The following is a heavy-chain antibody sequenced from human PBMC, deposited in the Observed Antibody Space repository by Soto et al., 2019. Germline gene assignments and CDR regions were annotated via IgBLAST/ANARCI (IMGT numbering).Heavy chain of an antibody. CDR2: ISASGGAT. D-gene: IGHD3-3*01. Sequence: PGGSLRLSCAGSGFTFSNYAMSWVRQAPGKGLEWVSGISASGGATYYADSVKGRFTISRDNSKNTLYLQMNSLRAEDTAVYYCAKDTGYYDFWSGYYPDAFDIWGQGTMVTVSS. J-gene: IGHJ3*02. V-gene: IGHV3-23*01. CDR1: GFTFSNYA. CDR3: AKDTGYYDFWSGYYPDAFDI.